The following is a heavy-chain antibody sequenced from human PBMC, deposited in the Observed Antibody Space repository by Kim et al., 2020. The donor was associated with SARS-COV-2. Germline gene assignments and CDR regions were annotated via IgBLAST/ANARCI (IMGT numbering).Heavy chain of an antibody. CDR2: ISSGSGTI. Sequence: GGSLRLSCAASGFTLSRFSMNWVRQAPGKGLESIAYISSGSGTIYYADSVKGRFTISRDNAKNSLYLQMNSLRDEDSAVYYCARESDSSFYISDYWGQGTLVTVPS. CDR1: GFTLSRFS. CDR3: ARESDSSFYISDY. D-gene: IGHD6-13*01. J-gene: IGHJ4*02. V-gene: IGHV3-48*02.